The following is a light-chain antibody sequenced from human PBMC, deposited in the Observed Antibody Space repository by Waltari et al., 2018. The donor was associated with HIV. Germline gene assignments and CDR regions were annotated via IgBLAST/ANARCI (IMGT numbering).Light chain of an antibody. Sequence: QSALTQPPSASGSLGQSVTISCTGTSSDVGAYDFVSWYQQHPGKVPKLIISEVTKRPSGVPDRFFGSKSDNTASLTISGLQAEDEADYYCTSYASNNNYVFGTGTKVTVL. CDR2: EVT. CDR1: SSDVGAYDF. CDR3: TSYASNNNYV. V-gene: IGLV2-8*01. J-gene: IGLJ1*01.